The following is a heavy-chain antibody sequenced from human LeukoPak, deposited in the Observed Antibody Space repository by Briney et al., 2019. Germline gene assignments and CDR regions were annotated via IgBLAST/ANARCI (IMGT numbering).Heavy chain of an antibody. Sequence: PSETLSLTCSVSGGSITNSNYYWGWIRQPPGKGLEYLGLIYYTGSTYYNPSLKSRVTISVDTSKNQFSLKLSSVTAADTAVYYCAGGADYYYYYGMDVWGQGTTVTVSS. CDR1: GGSITNSNYY. D-gene: IGHD3-16*01. V-gene: IGHV4-39*07. CDR3: AGGADYYYYYGMDV. CDR2: IYYTGST. J-gene: IGHJ6*02.